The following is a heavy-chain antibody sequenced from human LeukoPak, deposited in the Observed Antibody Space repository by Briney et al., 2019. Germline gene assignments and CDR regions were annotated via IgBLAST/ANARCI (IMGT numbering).Heavy chain of an antibody. V-gene: IGHV4-34*01. CDR1: GGSFSAYY. CDR3: ARGPGGSYILRRYYFDY. D-gene: IGHD1-26*01. J-gene: IGHJ4*02. CDR2: INYGGNI. Sequence: SETLSLTCAVYGGSFSAYYWSWIRQPPGKGLEWIGEINYGGNINYNPSLKSRVTISVGTYRNHFSLKLSSVTAADTAVYYCARGPGGSYILRRYYFDYWGQGTLVTVSS.